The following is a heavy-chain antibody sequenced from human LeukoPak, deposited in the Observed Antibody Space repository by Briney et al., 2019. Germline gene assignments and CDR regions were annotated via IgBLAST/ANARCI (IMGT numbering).Heavy chain of an antibody. Sequence: GGSLRLSCAASGFTFGTYSMNWVRQAPGEVLEWVSSVSSSSSYIYYADSLKGRFTISRDNAKNSLYLQMNSLRAEDTAVYYCARTQLNSYYYYMDVWGKGTTVTVSS. CDR2: VSSSSSYI. CDR3: ARTQLNSYYYYMDV. V-gene: IGHV3-21*01. D-gene: IGHD2-2*01. CDR1: GFTFGTYS. J-gene: IGHJ6*03.